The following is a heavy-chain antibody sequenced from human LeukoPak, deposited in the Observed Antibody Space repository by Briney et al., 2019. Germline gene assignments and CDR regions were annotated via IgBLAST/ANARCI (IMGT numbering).Heavy chain of an antibody. CDR1: GYSISSGYY. CDR3: ARVLRYGWFDP. J-gene: IGHJ5*02. V-gene: IGHV4-38-2*01. CDR2: VYHSGST. D-gene: IGHD5-18*01. Sequence: SETLSLTCAVSGYSISSGYYWGWIRQPPGKGLEWIGSVYHSGSTYYNSSLKSRVTISVDTSKNQFSLKLSSVTAADTAVYYCARVLRYGWFDPWGQGTLVTVSS.